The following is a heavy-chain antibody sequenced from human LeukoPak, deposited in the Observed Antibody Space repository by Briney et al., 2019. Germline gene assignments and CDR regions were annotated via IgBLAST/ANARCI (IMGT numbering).Heavy chain of an antibody. CDR2: ISSSGSTI. Sequence: GGSLRLSCAASGFTFSSYEMNWVRQAPGKGLEWVSYISSSGSTIYYADSVKGRFTISRDNAKNSLYLQMNSLRAEDTAVYYCANTSPPRIVGATTALDYWGQGTLVTVSS. D-gene: IGHD1-26*01. CDR3: ANTSPPRIVGATTALDY. CDR1: GFTFSSYE. J-gene: IGHJ4*02. V-gene: IGHV3-48*03.